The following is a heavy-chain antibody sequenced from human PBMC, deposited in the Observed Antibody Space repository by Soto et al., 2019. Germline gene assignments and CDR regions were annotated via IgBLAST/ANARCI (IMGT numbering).Heavy chain of an antibody. Sequence: GASVKVSCKASGFTFFTSAIQWVRQARGQRLEWMGWIVVGSGNTNYAQKFQERVTITRDMSTNTAYMELTSLRSGDTAVYYCAADPYCGGDCYFDYWGQGTMVT. V-gene: IGHV1-58*02. CDR2: IVVGSGNT. D-gene: IGHD2-21*02. J-gene: IGHJ4*02. CDR1: GFTFFTSA. CDR3: AADPYCGGDCYFDY.